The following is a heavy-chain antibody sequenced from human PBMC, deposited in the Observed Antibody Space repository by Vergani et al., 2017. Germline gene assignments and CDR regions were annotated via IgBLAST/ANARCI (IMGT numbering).Heavy chain of an antibody. Sequence: DVQIVESGGGLVQPGGSLRLSCAASGFTVSSNYMSWVRQAPGKGLEWVSVIYSGGSTYYADSVKGRFTISRHNSKNTLYLQMNSLRAEDTAVYYCARDRVDIVATTTYYYYYYGMDVWGQGTTVTVSS. V-gene: IGHV3-53*04. CDR2: IYSGGST. CDR1: GFTVSSNY. CDR3: ARDRVDIVATTTYYYYYYGMDV. D-gene: IGHD5-12*01. J-gene: IGHJ6*02.